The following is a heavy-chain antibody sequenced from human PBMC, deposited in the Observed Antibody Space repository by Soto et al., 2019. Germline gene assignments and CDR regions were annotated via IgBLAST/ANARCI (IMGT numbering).Heavy chain of an antibody. J-gene: IGHJ5*02. D-gene: IGHD3-22*01. CDR2: IDPTDSYT. V-gene: IGHV5-10-1*01. Sequence: GGSLKISCEGSGYSFTTYWITWVRQMHGKGLEWVGRIDPTDSYTNYSPSFQGHVTISAGKSISTAYLQWSSLKASDTAMYYCARHGYGYYDSSGYYYREDWFDPWGQGTLVTVSS. CDR1: GYSFTTYW. CDR3: ARHGYGYYDSSGYYYREDWFDP.